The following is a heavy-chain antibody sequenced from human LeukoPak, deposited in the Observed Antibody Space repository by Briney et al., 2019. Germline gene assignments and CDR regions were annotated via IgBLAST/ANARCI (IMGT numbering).Heavy chain of an antibody. Sequence: GGSLRLSCAASGFTVSTNYMSWVRQAPGKGLEWVSVIYSGDTTFYADSVRGKFTISRDNSKNTLFLQMNSLRAEDTAIYYCARTSVSGDGYKVGYFDYWGQGTLVTVSS. CDR1: GFTVSTNY. J-gene: IGHJ4*02. D-gene: IGHD5-24*01. CDR3: ARTSVSGDGYKVGYFDY. CDR2: IYSGDTT. V-gene: IGHV3-66*01.